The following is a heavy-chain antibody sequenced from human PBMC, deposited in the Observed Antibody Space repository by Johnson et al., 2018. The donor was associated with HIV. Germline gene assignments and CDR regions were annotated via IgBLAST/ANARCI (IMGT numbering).Heavy chain of an antibody. CDR1: GFTFSSYA. D-gene: IGHD3-10*01. Sequence: QVQLVESGGGVVQPGRSLRLSCAASGFTFSSYAMHWVRQAPGKGLEWVAVISYDGSNKYYADSVKGRFTISRDNSKNTLYLQMNSLGAEDTAVYYCAGLAVRGSAGAFDIWSQGTLVTVSS. CDR2: ISYDGSNK. V-gene: IGHV3-30*04. J-gene: IGHJ3*02. CDR3: AGLAVRGSAGAFDI.